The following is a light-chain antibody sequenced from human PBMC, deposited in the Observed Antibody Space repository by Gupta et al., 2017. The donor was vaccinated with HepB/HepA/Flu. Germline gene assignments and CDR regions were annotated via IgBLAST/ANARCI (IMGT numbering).Light chain of an antibody. CDR2: DAF. J-gene: IGKJ2*01. CDR3: QQFDGLPT. V-gene: IGKV1-33*01. Sequence: IQMTQSPSSVYASLGDRDILTCQASQDITNYFHWHQQTPGKAPRLLIYDAFNFASGVPSRFSGRYSGTVFTLTSSSLQPEDFATYYCQQFDGLPTFGPGTKVE. CDR1: QDITNY.